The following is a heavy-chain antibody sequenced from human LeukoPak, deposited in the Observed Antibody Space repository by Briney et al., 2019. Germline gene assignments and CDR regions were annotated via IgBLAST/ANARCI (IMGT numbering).Heavy chain of an antibody. J-gene: IGHJ4*02. CDR2: IYTSGST. CDR1: GGSISSYY. V-gene: IGHV4-4*07. CDR3: ARDRLDSSGYYLTSDY. Sequence: PSETLSLTCTVSGGSISSYYWSWIRQPAGKGLEWIGRIYTSGSTNYNPSLKSRVTMSVDTSKNQFPLKLSSVTAADTAVYYCARDRLDSSGYYLTSDYWGQGTLVTVSS. D-gene: IGHD3-22*01.